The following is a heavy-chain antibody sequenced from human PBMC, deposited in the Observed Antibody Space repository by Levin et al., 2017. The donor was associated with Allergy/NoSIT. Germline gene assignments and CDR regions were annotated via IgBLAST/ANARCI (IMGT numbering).Heavy chain of an antibody. Sequence: GGSLRLSCAGSGFSFGDYALTWVRQAPGKGLEWVGFIRSKSYGETTEYAASVRGRFIISRDDSENVAYLQMNSLTAEDTAIYFCTRVKCTSRSCYLFDYWGQGILVTVPS. V-gene: IGHV3-49*04. CDR3: TRVKCTSRSCYLFDY. J-gene: IGHJ4*02. CDR1: GFSFGDYA. D-gene: IGHD2-2*01. CDR2: IRSKSYGETT.